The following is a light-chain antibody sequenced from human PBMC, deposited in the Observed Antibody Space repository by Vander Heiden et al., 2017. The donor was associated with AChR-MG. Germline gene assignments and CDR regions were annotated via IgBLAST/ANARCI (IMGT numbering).Light chain of an antibody. J-gene: IGKJ1*01. CDR1: QSVGSS. V-gene: IGKV3-15*01. CDR3: QQDLTWQT. Sequence: EIVMTQSPATLSLSPGERATLSCRASQSVGSSLAWYQQRPGQAPRLLIYIASTRATGIPVRFSGSGSGTEFTLTISSLQYEDFALYCCQQDLTWQTFGQGTKVEIK. CDR2: IAS.